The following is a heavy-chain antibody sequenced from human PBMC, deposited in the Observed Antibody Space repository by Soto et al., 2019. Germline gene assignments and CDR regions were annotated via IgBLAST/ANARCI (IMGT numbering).Heavy chain of an antibody. D-gene: IGHD6-6*01. CDR2: IVVGSGNT. CDR1: GFTFTSSA. Sequence: ASVKVSCKASGFTFTSSAVQWVRQARGQRLEWIGWIVVGSGNTNYAQKFQERVTITRDMSTSTAYMELSSLRSEDTAVYYCAAAKREEAARLYYYYYYYMDVWGKGTTVTVSS. CDR3: AAAKREEAARLYYYYYYYMDV. V-gene: IGHV1-58*01. J-gene: IGHJ6*03.